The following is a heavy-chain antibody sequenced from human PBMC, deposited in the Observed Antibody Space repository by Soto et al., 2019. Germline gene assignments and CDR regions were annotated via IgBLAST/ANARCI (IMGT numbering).Heavy chain of an antibody. Sequence: QVQLVQSGAEVREPGSSVKVSCEASGGTFRSYAINWVRQAPGQGLEWMGGIIPMFGKPNYVEKFLGRVTISADESTRTAYMEVTRLKSEDTAVYYCARSMETNYFYCMDVWGLGTTVTVSS. CDR1: GGTFRSYA. J-gene: IGHJ6*02. D-gene: IGHD2-8*01. V-gene: IGHV1-69*01. CDR2: IIPMFGKP. CDR3: ARSMETNYFYCMDV.